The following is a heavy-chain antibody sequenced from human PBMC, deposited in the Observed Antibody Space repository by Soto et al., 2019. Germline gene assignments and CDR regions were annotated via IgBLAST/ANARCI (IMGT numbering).Heavy chain of an antibody. CDR2: IYATGTT. V-gene: IGHV4-4*07. J-gene: IGHJ5*02. CDR3: VRDGTKNLRYWFDT. D-gene: IGHD1-1*01. Sequence: SETLSLTCTVSGASISGFYWSWIRKSAGKGLEWIGRIYATGTTDYNPSLRSRVMMSVDTSKKQFSLKSRSVTAADTAVYYCVRDGTKNLRYWFDTWGQGISVTVSS. CDR1: GASISGFY.